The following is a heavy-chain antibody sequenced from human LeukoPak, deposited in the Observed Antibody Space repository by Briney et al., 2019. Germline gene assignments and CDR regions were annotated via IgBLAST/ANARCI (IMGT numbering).Heavy chain of an antibody. CDR3: ARLRRTSYRDYGDYPFDY. Sequence: GASVKVSCKASGYTFTGYYMHWVRQAPGQGLEWMGWINPNSGGTNYAQKFQGRVTMTRDTSISTAYMELSRLRSDDTAVYYCARLRRTSYRDYGDYPFDYWGQGTLVTVSS. CDR2: INPNSGGT. J-gene: IGHJ4*02. CDR1: GYTFTGYY. V-gene: IGHV1-2*02. D-gene: IGHD4-17*01.